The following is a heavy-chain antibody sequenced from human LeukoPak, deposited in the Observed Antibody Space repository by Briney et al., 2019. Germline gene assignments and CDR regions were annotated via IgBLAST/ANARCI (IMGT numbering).Heavy chain of an antibody. CDR1: GFTFSSYW. Sequence: PGGSLRLSCAASGFTFSSYWMHWVRQAPGKGLVWVSRISTDGSSTSYADSVKGRFTISRDNSKNTLYLQMNSLRAEDTAVYYCAKVGEIVWLANWFDPWGQGTLVTVSS. CDR3: AKVGEIVWLANWFDP. CDR2: ISTDGSST. J-gene: IGHJ5*02. D-gene: IGHD5-12*01. V-gene: IGHV3-74*01.